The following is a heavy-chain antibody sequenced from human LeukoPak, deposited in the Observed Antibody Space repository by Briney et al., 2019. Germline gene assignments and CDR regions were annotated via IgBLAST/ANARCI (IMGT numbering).Heavy chain of an antibody. CDR2: IKQDGSEK. CDR3: ARDKVAGSMAGSNFDY. J-gene: IGHJ4*02. CDR1: GFTFSTYW. Sequence: GGSLRLSCAASGFTFSTYWMSWVRQVPGKGLEWVANIKQDGSEKYYVGSVKGRFTISRDNAKNSLYLQMNSLRGEDTALYYWARDKVAGSMAGSNFDYWGQGTLVTVSS. D-gene: IGHD6-19*01. V-gene: IGHV3-7*01.